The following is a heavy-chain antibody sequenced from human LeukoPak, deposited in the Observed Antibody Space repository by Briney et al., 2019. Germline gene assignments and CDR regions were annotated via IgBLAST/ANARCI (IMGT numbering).Heavy chain of an antibody. CDR1: GYTFTSYD. Sequence: ASVKVSCKASGYTFTSYDINWVRQATGQGLERMGWMNPNSGNTGYAQKFQGRVTMTRNTSISTAYMELSSLRSEDTAVYYCARGRGYYDSSGYYYLYYFDYWGQGTLVTVSS. J-gene: IGHJ4*02. CDR3: ARGRGYYDSSGYYYLYYFDY. D-gene: IGHD3-22*01. CDR2: MNPNSGNT. V-gene: IGHV1-8*01.